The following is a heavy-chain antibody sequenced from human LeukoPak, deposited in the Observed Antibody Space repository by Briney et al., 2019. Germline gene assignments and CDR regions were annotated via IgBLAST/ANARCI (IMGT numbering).Heavy chain of an antibody. CDR1: GGTLSSYA. J-gene: IGHJ4*02. Sequence: SVKVSCKASGGTLSSYAISWVRQAPGQGLEWMGGIIPIFGTANYAQKFQGRVTITTDESTSTAYMELSSLRSEDTAVYYCARSTYYYDSSGYYFGYYFDYWGQGTLVTVPS. CDR2: IIPIFGTA. D-gene: IGHD3-22*01. V-gene: IGHV1-69*05. CDR3: ARSTYYYDSSGYYFGYYFDY.